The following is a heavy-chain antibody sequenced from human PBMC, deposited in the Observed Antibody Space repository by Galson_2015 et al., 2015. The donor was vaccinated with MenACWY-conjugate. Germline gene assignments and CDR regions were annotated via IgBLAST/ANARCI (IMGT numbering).Heavy chain of an antibody. V-gene: IGHV3-11*06. CDR1: GFTFSDYY. Sequence: SLRLSCAASGFTFSDYYMSWIRQAPGKGLEWVSYISSSSSYTNYADSVKGRFTISRDNAKNSLYLQMNSLRAEDTAVYYCARASHYYDSSGDFDYWGQGTLVTVSS. CDR2: ISSSSSYT. D-gene: IGHD3-22*01. CDR3: ARASHYYDSSGDFDY. J-gene: IGHJ4*02.